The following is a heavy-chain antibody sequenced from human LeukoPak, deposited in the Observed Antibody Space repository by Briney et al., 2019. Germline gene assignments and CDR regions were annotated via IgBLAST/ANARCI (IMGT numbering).Heavy chain of an antibody. V-gene: IGHV3-7*04. CDR2: IKQDGSEE. D-gene: IGHD3-16*02. Sequence: GGSLRLSCAASGFTFSSYWMSWVRQAPGKGLEWVANIKQDGSEEYYVDSVKGRFTISRDNAKNSLYLQMNSLRAEDTAVYYCARAYDYLWGSYRLYYFDYWGQGTLVVVSS. J-gene: IGHJ4*02. CDR3: ARAYDYLWGSYRLYYFDY. CDR1: GFTFSSYW.